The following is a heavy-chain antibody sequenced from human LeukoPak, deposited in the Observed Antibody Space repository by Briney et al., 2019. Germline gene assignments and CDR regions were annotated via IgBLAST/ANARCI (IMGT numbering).Heavy chain of an antibody. J-gene: IGHJ6*03. V-gene: IGHV4-38-2*01. CDR3: ARAGPYCPSSTCYLPAYYYYMDV. Sequence: PSETLTLTCAASGYSLSSGYYRGWIRQPPGKGLELTRIFFYGETTYYNPSLKTRVAISVDAAKNQFSLRLTSMTAADTAVYYCARAGPYCPSSTCYLPAYYYYMDVWGKGTTVTVSS. CDR1: GYSLSSGYY. CDR2: FFYGETT. D-gene: IGHD2-2*01.